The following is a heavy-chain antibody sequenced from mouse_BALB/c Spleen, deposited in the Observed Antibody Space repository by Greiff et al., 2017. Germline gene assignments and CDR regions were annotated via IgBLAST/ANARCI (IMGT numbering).Heavy chain of an antibody. Sequence: VQLQESGPGLVAPSQSLSITCTVSGFSLTGYGVNWVRQPPGKGLEWLGMIWGDGSTDYNSALKSRLSISKDNSKSQVFLKMNSLQTDDTARYYCARYGNYPYFDYWGQGTTLTVSS. CDR3: ARYGNYPYFDY. CDR2: IWGDGST. CDR1: GFSLTGYG. J-gene: IGHJ2*01. D-gene: IGHD2-1*01. V-gene: IGHV2-6-7*01.